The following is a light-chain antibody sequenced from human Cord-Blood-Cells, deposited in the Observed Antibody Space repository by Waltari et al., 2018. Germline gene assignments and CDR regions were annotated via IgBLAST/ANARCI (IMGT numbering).Light chain of an antibody. Sequence: DIQISQSPSTLSASVGDRVTITCRASQRISSWLAWYQQKPGKAPKLLVYKASSLKSGVPSRFSGSGSGTEFTLTISSLQPDDFATYYCQEYNSYSLWTFGQGTKVEIK. J-gene: IGKJ1*01. CDR3: QEYNSYSLWT. V-gene: IGKV1-5*03. CDR1: QRISSW. CDR2: KAS.